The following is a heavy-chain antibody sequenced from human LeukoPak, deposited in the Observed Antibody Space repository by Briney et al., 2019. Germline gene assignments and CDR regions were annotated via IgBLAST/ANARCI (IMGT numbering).Heavy chain of an antibody. CDR3: ARVGARQILEY. V-gene: IGHV3-7*01. CDR1: EFTFSSYW. D-gene: IGHD4-17*01. CDR2: IKRDGGEK. J-gene: IGHJ4*02. Sequence: GGSLRLSCAASEFTFSSYWMSWVRQAPGKGLEWVANIKRDGGEKYYLDSVKGRFTVSRDNAKNSLYLQMSSLRAEDTAVYYCARVGARQILEYWGQGTLVTVSS.